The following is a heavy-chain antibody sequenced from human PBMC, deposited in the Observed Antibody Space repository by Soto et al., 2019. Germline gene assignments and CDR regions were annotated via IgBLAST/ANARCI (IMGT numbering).Heavy chain of an antibody. D-gene: IGHD2-15*01. V-gene: IGHV3-33*01. Sequence: QVQLVESGGGVVQPGRYLRLSCAASGFTFSSYGMHWVRQAPGKGLEWVAVIWYDGSNKYYADSVKGRFTISRDNSKNTLYLQMNSLRAEDTAVYYWARDWGYCSGGSCYSLGYWGQGTLVTVSS. CDR1: GFTFSSYG. J-gene: IGHJ4*02. CDR3: ARDWGYCSGGSCYSLGY. CDR2: IWYDGSNK.